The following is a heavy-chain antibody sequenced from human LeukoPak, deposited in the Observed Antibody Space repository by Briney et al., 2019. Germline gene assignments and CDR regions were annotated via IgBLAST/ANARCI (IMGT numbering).Heavy chain of an antibody. J-gene: IGHJ3*02. Sequence: GSLRLSCAASGFTFSSYWMSWIRQPPGKGLEWIGEINHSGSTNYNPSLKSRVTISVDTSKNQFSLKLSSVTAADTAVYYCARPVVVIASFDAFDIWGQGTMVTVSS. V-gene: IGHV4-34*01. D-gene: IGHD2-21*01. CDR2: INHSGST. CDR1: GFTFSSYW. CDR3: ARPVVVIASFDAFDI.